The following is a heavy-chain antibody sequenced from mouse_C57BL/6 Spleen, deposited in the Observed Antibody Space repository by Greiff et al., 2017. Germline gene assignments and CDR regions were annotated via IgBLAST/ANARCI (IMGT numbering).Heavy chain of an antibody. CDR3: ARTYDYDEGYYAMDY. J-gene: IGHJ4*01. V-gene: IGHV1-39*01. D-gene: IGHD2-4*01. CDR1: GYSFTDYN. CDR2: INPNYGTT. Sequence: EVQLQQSGPELVKPGASVKISCKASGYSFTDYNMNWVKQSNGQSLEWIGVINPNYGTTSYNQKFKGKATLTVDQSSSTAYMQLNSLTSEDSAVYYCARTYDYDEGYYAMDYWGQGTSVTVSA.